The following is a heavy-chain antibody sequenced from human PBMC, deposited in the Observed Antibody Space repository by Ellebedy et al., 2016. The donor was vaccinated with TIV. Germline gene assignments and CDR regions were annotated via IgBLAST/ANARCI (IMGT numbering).Heavy chain of an antibody. CDR2: ISTGGGST. V-gene: IGHV3-23*01. CDR1: GFTFSTCA. J-gene: IGHJ4*02. Sequence: GESLKISXAASGFTFSTCAMSWVRPAPGKGLEWVSAISTGGGSTHYADSVKGRFTISRDNFKNTQYLQINSLRAEDTAVYYCAREYPHQDYWGQGTLVTVSS. CDR3: AREYPHQDY. D-gene: IGHD2-2*02.